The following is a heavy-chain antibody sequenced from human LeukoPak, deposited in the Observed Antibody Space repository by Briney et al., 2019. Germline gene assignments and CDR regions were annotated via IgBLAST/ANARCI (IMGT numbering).Heavy chain of an antibody. V-gene: IGHV1-24*01. CDR2: FDPEDGET. Sequence: ASVKVSCKVSGYTLTELSMHWVRQAPGKGLEWMGGFDPEDGETIYAQKFQGRVTMTRNTSISTAYMELSSLRSEDTAVYYCARAVAYCSGGSCQDWFDPWGQGTLVTVSS. J-gene: IGHJ5*02. CDR1: GYTLTELS. CDR3: ARAVAYCSGGSCQDWFDP. D-gene: IGHD2-15*01.